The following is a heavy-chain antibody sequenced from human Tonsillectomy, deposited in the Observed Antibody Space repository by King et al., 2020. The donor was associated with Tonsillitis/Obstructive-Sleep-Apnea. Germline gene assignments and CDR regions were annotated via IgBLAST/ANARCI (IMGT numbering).Heavy chain of an antibody. CDR1: ACPFPGYS. V-gene: IGHV1-2*06. Sequence: VPLVASAPAVTQPGASVQVSCPASACPFPGYSLHWVRQAPGQGLEWMGRITRNSGGTHYAQTFQGRVTLPRDTSISPAYMALSRLKSDDTAVYYCARDSCSSTSCYQGYWGQGTLVTVSS. CDR3: ARDSCSSTSCYQGY. D-gene: IGHD2-2*01. J-gene: IGHJ4*02. CDR2: ITRNSGGT.